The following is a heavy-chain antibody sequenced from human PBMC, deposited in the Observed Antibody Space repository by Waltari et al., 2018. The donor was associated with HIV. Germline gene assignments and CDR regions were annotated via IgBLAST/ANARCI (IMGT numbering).Heavy chain of an antibody. D-gene: IGHD3-22*01. J-gene: IGHJ4*02. Sequence: QVQLQESGPGLVKPSETLSLTITVSGGSISSYYWSWLRQPAGKGLEWIGRIYTSGSTNYNPSLKSRVTMSVDTSKNQFSLKLSSVTAADTAVYYCAREYTMIVVVTGEYYFDYWGQGTLVTVSS. V-gene: IGHV4-4*07. CDR3: AREYTMIVVVTGEYYFDY. CDR2: IYTSGST. CDR1: GGSISSYY.